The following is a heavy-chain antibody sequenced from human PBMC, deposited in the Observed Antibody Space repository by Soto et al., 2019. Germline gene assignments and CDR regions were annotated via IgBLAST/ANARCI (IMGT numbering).Heavy chain of an antibody. CDR3: AKSDDFWSGYYNIDY. CDR2: ISGSGGST. J-gene: IGHJ4*02. V-gene: IGHV3-23*01. Sequence: GGSLRLSCAASGFTFSSYAMSWVRQAPGKGLEWVSAISGSGGSTYYADSVKGRFTISRDNSKNTLYLQMNSLRAEDTAVYYCAKSDDFWSGYYNIDYWGQGTLVTVSS. CDR1: GFTFSSYA. D-gene: IGHD3-3*01.